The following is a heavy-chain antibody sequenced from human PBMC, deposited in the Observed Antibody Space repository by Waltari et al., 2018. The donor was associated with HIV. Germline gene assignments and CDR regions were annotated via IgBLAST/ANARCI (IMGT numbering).Heavy chain of an antibody. CDR3: VRDWWKDAYYYSGMDV. Sequence: QVQLQQSGPGLLKPSQTLSLTCAISGDRVSSNSAPWNWIRQSPSRGLEWLGRTYYRSKWYNDYAVTVKGRRTINPGTSKNQVSLQLNSGTPEDTAVYYSVRDWWKDAYYYSGMDVWGQGTTVTVSS. V-gene: IGHV6-1*01. CDR1: GDRVSSNSAP. CDR2: TYYRSKWYN. J-gene: IGHJ6*02. D-gene: IGHD1-1*01.